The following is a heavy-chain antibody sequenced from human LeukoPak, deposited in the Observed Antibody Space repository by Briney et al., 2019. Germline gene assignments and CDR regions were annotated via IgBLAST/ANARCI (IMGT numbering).Heavy chain of an antibody. V-gene: IGHV1-69*13. D-gene: IGHD1-26*01. CDR3: ARAEWELLSWFDP. CDR2: IIPIFGTA. CDR1: GGTFSSYA. Sequence: GASVKVSCKASGGTFSSYAISWVRQAPGQGLEWMGGIIPIFGTANYAQKFQGRVTITVDESTSTAYMELSSLRSEDTAVYYCARAEWELLSWFDPWGQGTLVTVSS. J-gene: IGHJ5*02.